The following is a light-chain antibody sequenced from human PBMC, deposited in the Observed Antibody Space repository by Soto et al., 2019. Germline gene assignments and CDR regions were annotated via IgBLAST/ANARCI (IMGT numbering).Light chain of an antibody. Sequence: QSALTQPPSASGSPGQSVTLSCTGTSSDVGGYNYVSWYQHHPGTAPKLMIYEVSQRPSGVPDRFSGSKSGNTASLTVSGLQAEDEADYYCSPYAGSNNFAFGGGTKLTVL. CDR1: SSDVGGYNY. CDR2: EVS. J-gene: IGLJ3*02. V-gene: IGLV2-8*01. CDR3: SPYAGSNNFA.